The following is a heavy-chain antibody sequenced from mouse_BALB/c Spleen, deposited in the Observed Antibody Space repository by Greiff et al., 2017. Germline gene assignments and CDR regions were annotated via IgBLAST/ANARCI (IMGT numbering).Heavy chain of an antibody. Sequence: DVQLQESGPELVKPGASVKISCKASGYTFTDYNMHWVKQSHGKSLEWIGYIYPYNGGTGYNQKFKSKATLTVDNSSSTAYMELRSLTSEDSAVYYCARTGYRNYQAWFAYWGQGTLVTVSA. CDR1: GYTFTDYN. D-gene: IGHD2-1*01. CDR3: ARTGYRNYQAWFAY. J-gene: IGHJ3*01. CDR2: IYPYNGGT. V-gene: IGHV1S29*02.